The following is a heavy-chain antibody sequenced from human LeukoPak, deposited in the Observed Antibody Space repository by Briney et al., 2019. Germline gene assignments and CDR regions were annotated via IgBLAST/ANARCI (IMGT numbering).Heavy chain of an antibody. Sequence: SETLSLTCAVYGGSFSGYYWSWIRQPPGKGLEWIGYIYYSGSTNYNPSLKSRVTISVDTSKNQFSLKLSSVTAADTAVYYCARDLRNYGMDVWGQGTTVTVSS. CDR3: ARDLRNYGMDV. CDR2: IYYSGST. J-gene: IGHJ6*02. CDR1: GGSFSGYY. V-gene: IGHV4-59*01.